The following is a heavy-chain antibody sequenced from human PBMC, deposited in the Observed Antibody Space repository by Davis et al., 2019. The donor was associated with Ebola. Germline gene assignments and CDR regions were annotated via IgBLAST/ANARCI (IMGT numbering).Heavy chain of an antibody. Sequence: PSETLSLTCAVYGGSFSGYYWSWIRQPPGKGLEWIGEINHSGSTNYNPSLKSRVTISVDTSKNQFSLKLSSVTAADTAVYYCARPGYFPHHYMDVWGKGTTVTVSS. CDR3: ARPGYFPHHYMDV. CDR2: INHSGST. D-gene: IGHD5-18*01. V-gene: IGHV4-34*01. CDR1: GGSFSGYY. J-gene: IGHJ6*03.